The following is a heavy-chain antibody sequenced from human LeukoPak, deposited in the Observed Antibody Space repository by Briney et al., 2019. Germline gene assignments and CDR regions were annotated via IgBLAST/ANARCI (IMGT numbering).Heavy chain of an antibody. D-gene: IGHD6-19*01. J-gene: IGHJ5*02. CDR1: GYTLRDSY. V-gene: IGHV1-24*01. Sequence: ASVKVSCKVSGYTLRDSYMHWLRRAPGKGLEWMGGFDPEYGKTIYAQKFQGRVTMTEDTSTDTAYMDLSSLTSGDTAVYYCATIPLAAVAGKNMRWFDPWGQGTLVTVSS. CDR3: ATIPLAAVAGKNMRWFDP. CDR2: FDPEYGKT.